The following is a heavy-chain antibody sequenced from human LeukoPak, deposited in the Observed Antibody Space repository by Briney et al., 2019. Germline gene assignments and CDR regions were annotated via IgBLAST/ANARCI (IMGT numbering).Heavy chain of an antibody. J-gene: IGHJ6*02. Sequence: PSETLSLTCTVSGGSVSSGSYYWSWIRQPPGMGLEWIGYIYYSGSTNYNPSLKSRVTISVDTSKNQFSLKLSSVTAADTAVYYCARDFWSGYKTPFYYYYGMDVWGQGTTVTVSS. CDR2: IYYSGST. V-gene: IGHV4-61*01. CDR1: GGSVSSGSYY. D-gene: IGHD3-3*01. CDR3: ARDFWSGYKTPFYYYYGMDV.